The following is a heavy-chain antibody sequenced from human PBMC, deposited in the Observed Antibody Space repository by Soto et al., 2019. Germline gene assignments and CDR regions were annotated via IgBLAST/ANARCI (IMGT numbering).Heavy chain of an antibody. J-gene: IGHJ4*02. Sequence: QVQLVESGGGVVQPGTSLRLSCAASGFTFSSYAMHWVRQAPGKGLEWVAVISYDGNNKYYADSVKGRFTISRDNSESTLYLQENSLRPEDTAVYYCARDHDHSHYVASLITSTTFDYCGLGTLVTVSS. CDR1: GFTFSSYA. D-gene: IGHD4-4*01. CDR3: ARDHDHSHYVASLITSTTFDY. CDR2: ISYDGNNK. V-gene: IGHV3-30-3*01.